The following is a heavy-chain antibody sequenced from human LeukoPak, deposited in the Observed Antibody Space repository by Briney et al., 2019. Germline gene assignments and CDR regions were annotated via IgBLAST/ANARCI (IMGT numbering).Heavy chain of an antibody. Sequence: GGSLRLSCAAYGFIVSSNYMSWVRQAPGKGLEWVSVIYSGGTIYYADSVKGRFTISRDNSKNTLYLQMNSLRAEDTAVYYCARYYYHSSGYYYFDYWGQGTLVTVSS. CDR1: GFIVSSNY. V-gene: IGHV3-53*01. CDR3: ARYYYHSSGYYYFDY. CDR2: IYSGGTI. D-gene: IGHD3-22*01. J-gene: IGHJ4*02.